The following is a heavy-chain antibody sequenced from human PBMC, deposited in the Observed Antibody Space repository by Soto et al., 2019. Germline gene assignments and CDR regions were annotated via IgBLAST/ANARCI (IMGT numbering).Heavy chain of an antibody. J-gene: IGHJ6*02. CDR2: ISAYNGNT. CDR1: GYTFTSYG. V-gene: IGHV1-18*01. D-gene: IGHD3-9*01. CDR3: ARDGVYYDFLTGYYPAIESYYYYGVDV. Sequence: ASVKVSCKASGYTFTSYGISWVRQAPGQGLEWMGWISAYNGNTNYAQKLQGRVTMTTDTSTSTAYMELRSLRSDDTAVYYCARDGVYYDFLTGYYPAIESYYYYGVDVWGQGTTVTVS.